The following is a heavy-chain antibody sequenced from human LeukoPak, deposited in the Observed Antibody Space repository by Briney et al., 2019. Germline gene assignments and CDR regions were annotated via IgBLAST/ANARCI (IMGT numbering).Heavy chain of an antibody. CDR3: ARGGLIQRHAFDI. CDR2: ISSSGSTI. D-gene: IGHD1-1*01. V-gene: IGHV3-11*01. CDR1: GFTFSDYY. Sequence: GGSLRLSCAASGFTFSDYYMSWIRQAPGKGLEWVSYISSSGSTIYYADSVKGRFTISRDNAKNSLYLQMNSLRGEDTALYYCARGGLIQRHAFDIWGQGTMVTVSS. J-gene: IGHJ3*02.